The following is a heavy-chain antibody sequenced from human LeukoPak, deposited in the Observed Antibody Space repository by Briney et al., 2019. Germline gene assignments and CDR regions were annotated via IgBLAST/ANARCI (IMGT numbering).Heavy chain of an antibody. D-gene: IGHD1-14*01. CDR3: ATARRGRTTKNWFDP. V-gene: IGHV1-24*01. J-gene: IGHJ5*02. CDR2: FDPEDGET. Sequence: GASVKVSCKVSGYTLTELSMHWVRQAPGKGLELMGGFDPEDGETIYAQKFQGRVTMTEDTSTDTAYMELSSLRSEDTAVYYCATARRGRTTKNWFDPWGQGTLVTVSS. CDR1: GYTLTELS.